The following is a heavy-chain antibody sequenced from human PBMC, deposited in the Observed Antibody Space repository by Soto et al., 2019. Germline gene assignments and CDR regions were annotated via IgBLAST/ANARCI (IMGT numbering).Heavy chain of an antibody. Sequence: SETLSLTCTVFGGSVSIGDYLWSWIRQRPGKGLEWIGYIHDSGNTYYNPSLKSRVTISLDTSKNQFYLKVTSMTAADTAVYFCARARGGDSGDYASLFDRWGQGNLVTVSS. CDR2: IHDSGNT. J-gene: IGHJ5*02. V-gene: IGHV4-30-4*01. CDR1: GGSVSIGDYL. CDR3: ARARGGDSGDYASLFDR. D-gene: IGHD4-17*01.